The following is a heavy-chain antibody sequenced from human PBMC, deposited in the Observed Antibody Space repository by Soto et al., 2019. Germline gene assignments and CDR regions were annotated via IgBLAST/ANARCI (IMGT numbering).Heavy chain of an antibody. J-gene: IGHJ4*02. CDR1: GIAFSSYS. CDR2: ISSSSSTI. CDR3: ARDSGYSYGPFDY. Sequence: GGSLRLSCAASGIAFSSYSMNWVRRAPGKGLEWVSYISSSSSTIYYADSVKGRFTISRDNAKNSLYLQMNSLRAEDMAVYFCARDSGYSYGPFDYWGQGTLVTVSS. D-gene: IGHD5-18*01. V-gene: IGHV3-48*01.